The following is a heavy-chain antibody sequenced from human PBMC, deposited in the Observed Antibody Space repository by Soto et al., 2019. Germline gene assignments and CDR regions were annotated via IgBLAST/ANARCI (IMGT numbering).Heavy chain of an antibody. J-gene: IGHJ4*02. CDR1: GFNFNTYG. CDR3: ARDLGELWPSVGGY. CDR2: IYYDGRNK. Sequence: QVQLVESGGGVVQPGRSLRLSCAASGFNFNTYGMHWVRQAPGKGLEWVAVIYYDGRNKYYADSVKGRFTISRDNSKNTLNLQMNSLRVEDTAVYYCARDLGELWPSVGGYWGQGTLVTVSS. D-gene: IGHD1-26*01. V-gene: IGHV3-33*01.